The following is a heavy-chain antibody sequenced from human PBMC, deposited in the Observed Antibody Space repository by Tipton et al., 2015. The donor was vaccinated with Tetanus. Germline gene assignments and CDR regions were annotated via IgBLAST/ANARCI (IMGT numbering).Heavy chain of an antibody. Sequence: TLSLTCAVYGGSFSGYYWNWIRQPPGKGLEWVGYVYYTGDTNYNPSLNSRVTISVDTSKNHFSLNLTSVTAADTAVYFCARGLPREPFYLDYWGQGMQVTVSS. CDR1: GGSFSGYY. V-gene: IGHV4-34*09. D-gene: IGHD1-26*01. CDR3: ARGLPREPFYLDY. J-gene: IGHJ4*02. CDR2: VYYTGDT.